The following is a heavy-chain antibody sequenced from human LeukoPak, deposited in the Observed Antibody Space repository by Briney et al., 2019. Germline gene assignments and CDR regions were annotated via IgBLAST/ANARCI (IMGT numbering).Heavy chain of an antibody. CDR1: GFTFSSYA. CDR3: ARDQGDIVVVPAAGSTAYYYYYMDV. D-gene: IGHD2-2*01. J-gene: IGHJ6*03. Sequence: GGSLRLSCAASGFTFSSYAMSWVRQAPGKGLEWVSAISGSGGSTYYADSVKGRFTISRDNAKNSLYLQMNSLRAEDTAVYYCARDQGDIVVVPAAGSTAYYYYYMDVWGKGTTVTVSS. CDR2: ISGSGGST. V-gene: IGHV3-23*01.